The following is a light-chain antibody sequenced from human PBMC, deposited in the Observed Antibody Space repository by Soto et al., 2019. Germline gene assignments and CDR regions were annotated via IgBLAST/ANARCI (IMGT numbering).Light chain of an antibody. CDR2: YVS. Sequence: QSALTQPASVSGSPGQSITLSCTGTSSDIGNYNYVSWYQQHPGKAPKLIVYYVSNRPSGISDRFSGSKSGNTASLTISGLQAEDEADYYCSSYTSTNILLFGGGTKLTV. J-gene: IGLJ2*01. CDR1: SSDIGNYNY. V-gene: IGLV2-14*01. CDR3: SSYTSTNILL.